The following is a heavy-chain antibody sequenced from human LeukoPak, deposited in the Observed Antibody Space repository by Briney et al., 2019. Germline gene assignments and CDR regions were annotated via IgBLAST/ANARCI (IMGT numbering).Heavy chain of an antibody. Sequence: GGSLRLSCAASGFTFSSYGMHWVRQAPGKGLEWVAVIRYDGSNKYYADSVKGRFTISRDNSKNTLYLQMNSLRAEDTAVYYCARDRVPAARTRVAFDIWGQGTMVTVSS. CDR1: GFTFSSYG. CDR2: IRYDGSNK. D-gene: IGHD2-2*01. V-gene: IGHV3-33*01. J-gene: IGHJ3*02. CDR3: ARDRVPAARTRVAFDI.